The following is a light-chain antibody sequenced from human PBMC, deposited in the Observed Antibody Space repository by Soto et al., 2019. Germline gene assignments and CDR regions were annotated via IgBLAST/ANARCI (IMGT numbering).Light chain of an antibody. CDR3: CSYAGSSVYV. Sequence: QSALTQPASVSGSPGQSITISCTGTSSDVGTYDLVSWYQQHPGKAPKLMIYEGSKRPSGVSNRFSGSKSGNTASLTISGLQAEDEADYHCCSYAGSSVYVFGTGTKATVL. CDR2: EGS. V-gene: IGLV2-23*01. CDR1: SSDVGTYDL. J-gene: IGLJ1*01.